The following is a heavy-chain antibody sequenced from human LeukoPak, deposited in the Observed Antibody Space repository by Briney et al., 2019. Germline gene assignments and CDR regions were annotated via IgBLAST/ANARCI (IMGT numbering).Heavy chain of an antibody. CDR1: GFTFSSYS. D-gene: IGHD2-2*03. J-gene: IGHJ5*02. Sequence: PGGSLRLSCGASGFTFSSYSMNWVRQAPGKGLEWVSYISSSSSTIYYADSVKGRFTISRDNAKNSLYLQMNSLRAEDTAVYYSARGPLGIVVVPAAPAWGQGTLVTVS. V-gene: IGHV3-48*01. CDR3: ARGPLGIVVVPAAPA. CDR2: ISSSSSTI.